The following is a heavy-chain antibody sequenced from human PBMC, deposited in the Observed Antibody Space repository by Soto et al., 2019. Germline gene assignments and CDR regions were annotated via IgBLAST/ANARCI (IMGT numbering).Heavy chain of an antibody. J-gene: IGHJ6*02. Sequence: QPGGSLRLSCAASGFTFSSYEMNWVRQAPGKGLEWVSYISSSGSTIYYADSVKGRFTISRDNAKNSLYLQMNSLRAEDTAVYYCARDRPVAARREYYYYGMDVWGQGTTVTVSS. CDR1: GFTFSSYE. CDR2: ISSSGSTI. V-gene: IGHV3-48*03. CDR3: ARDRPVAARREYYYYGMDV. D-gene: IGHD6-6*01.